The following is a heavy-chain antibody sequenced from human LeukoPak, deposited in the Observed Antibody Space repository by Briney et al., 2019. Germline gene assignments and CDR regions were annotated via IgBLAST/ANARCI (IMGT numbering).Heavy chain of an antibody. CDR1: GYTFSSYA. J-gene: IGHJ3*01. D-gene: IGHD3-16*01. CDR2: INTNTGNP. CDR3: VPMGDGSDF. V-gene: IGHV7-4-1*02. Sequence: ASVKVSCKASGYTFSSYAMNWVRQAPGQGLEYMGWINTNTGNPTYAQGFTGRFVFSLDTSVSTAYLQINSLKPEDSAVYYCVPMGDGSDFWGQGTMVTVSS.